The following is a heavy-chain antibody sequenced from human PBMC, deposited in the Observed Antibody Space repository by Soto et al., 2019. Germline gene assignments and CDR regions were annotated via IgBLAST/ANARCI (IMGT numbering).Heavy chain of an antibody. Sequence: PGGSLRLSCAASGFTFSSYAMSWVRQAPGKGLEWVSAISGSGGSTYYADSVKGRFTISRDNSKNTLYLQMNRLRAEDTAVYYCAKDLGELKWELLRGGMDLWGQGTTVTVSS. CDR1: GFTFSSYA. CDR3: AKDLGELKWELLRGGMDL. D-gene: IGHD1-26*01. V-gene: IGHV3-23*01. CDR2: ISGSGGST. J-gene: IGHJ6*02.